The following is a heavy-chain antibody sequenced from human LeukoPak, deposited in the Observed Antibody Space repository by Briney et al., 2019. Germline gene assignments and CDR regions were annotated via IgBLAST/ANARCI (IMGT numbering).Heavy chain of an antibody. CDR3: AKKGYYDGSGYYMYYFDH. CDR1: GFTFSIYA. CDR2: ISGSGGTA. D-gene: IGHD3-22*01. Sequence: GGSLRLSCVASGFTFSIYAMSWVRQAPGKGLEWVSAISGSGGTAYYADSVKGRFTISRDNSKNTLYLQMNSLRAEDTAVYYCAKKGYYDGSGYYMYYFDHWGQGTLVTVSS. J-gene: IGHJ4*02. V-gene: IGHV3-23*01.